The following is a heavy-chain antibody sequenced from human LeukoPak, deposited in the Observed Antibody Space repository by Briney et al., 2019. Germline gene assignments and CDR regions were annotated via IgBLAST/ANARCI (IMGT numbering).Heavy chain of an antibody. CDR1: GYTLTELS. V-gene: IGHV1-24*01. CDR2: FDPEDGET. CDR3: ASIRSGSDY. D-gene: IGHD7-27*01. J-gene: IGHJ4*02. Sequence: ASVKVSCKVSGYTLTELSMHWVRQAPGKGLEWMGGFDPEDGETIYAQKFQGRVTMTRDTSTSTVYMELSSLRSEDTAVYYCASIRSGSDYWGQGTLVTVSS.